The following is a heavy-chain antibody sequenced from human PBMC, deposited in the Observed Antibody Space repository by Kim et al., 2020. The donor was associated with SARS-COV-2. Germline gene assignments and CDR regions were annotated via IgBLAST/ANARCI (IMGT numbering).Heavy chain of an antibody. J-gene: IGHJ4*02. CDR3: ASYRGVAAAGTAVY. CDR1: GFTFSSYS. CDR2: ISSSSSYI. D-gene: IGHD6-13*01. V-gene: IGHV3-21*01. Sequence: GGSLRLSCAASGFTFSSYSMNWVRQAPGKGLEWVSSISSSSSYIYYADSVKGRFTISRDNAKNSLYLQMNSLRAEDTAVYYCASYRGVAAAGTAVYWGQGTLVTVSS.